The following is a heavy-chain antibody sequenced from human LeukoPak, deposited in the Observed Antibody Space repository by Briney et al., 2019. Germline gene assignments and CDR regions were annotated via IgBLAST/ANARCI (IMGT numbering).Heavy chain of an antibody. J-gene: IGHJ6*02. CDR1: GFTFSSYW. CDR2: IKQDGSEK. V-gene: IGHV3-7*01. D-gene: IGHD2-2*01. CDR3: ARVYCSSTSCHRYGMDV. Sequence: GGSLRLSCAASGFTFSSYWMSWVRQAPGNGLEWVANIKQDGSEKYYVDSVKGRFTISRDNSKNTLYLQTNSLRAEDTAVYYCARVYCSSTSCHRYGMDVWGQGTTVTVSS.